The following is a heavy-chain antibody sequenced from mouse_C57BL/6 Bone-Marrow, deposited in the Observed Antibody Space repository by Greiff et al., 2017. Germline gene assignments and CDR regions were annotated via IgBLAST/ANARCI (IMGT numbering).Heavy chain of an antibody. Sequence: VQLQQPGAELVKPGASVKMSCKASGYTFTSYWITWVKQRPGQGLEWIGDIYPGSGSTNYNEKFKSKATLTVDTSSSTAYMQLSSLTSEDAAVYYWAGDYGNPGYAMDYWGQGTSVTVSS. D-gene: IGHD2-1*01. CDR2: IYPGSGST. J-gene: IGHJ4*01. CDR3: AGDYGNPGYAMDY. V-gene: IGHV1-55*01. CDR1: GYTFTSYW.